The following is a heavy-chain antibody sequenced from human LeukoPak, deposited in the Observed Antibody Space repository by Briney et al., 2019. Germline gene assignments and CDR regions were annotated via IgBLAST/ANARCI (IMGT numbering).Heavy chain of an antibody. J-gene: IGHJ4*02. D-gene: IGHD5-24*01. CDR2: INDSGGVT. CDR3: TTHRARITPN. V-gene: IGHV3-23*01. CDR1: GFTFSSYA. Sequence: PGGSLRLSCAASGFTFSSYAMTWVRQAPGKGLEWVSTINDSGGVTYYADSVKGRFTISRDNSKNTVYLQMNSLRAEDTAVYYCTTHRARITPNWGQGTLVTVSS.